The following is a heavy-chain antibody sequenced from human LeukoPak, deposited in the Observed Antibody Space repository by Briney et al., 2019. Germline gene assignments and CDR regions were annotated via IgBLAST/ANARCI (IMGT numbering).Heavy chain of an antibody. Sequence: GGSLRLSCAASGFTFSSYWMSWVRQAPGKGLEWVANIKQDGSEKYYVDSVKGRFTISRDNAKNSLYLQMNSLRAEDTAVYYCARDRSYYTGGMDVWGQGTTVTVSS. CDR1: GFTFSSYW. CDR2: IKQDGSEK. J-gene: IGHJ6*02. V-gene: IGHV3-7*01. D-gene: IGHD3-10*01. CDR3: ARDRSYYTGGMDV.